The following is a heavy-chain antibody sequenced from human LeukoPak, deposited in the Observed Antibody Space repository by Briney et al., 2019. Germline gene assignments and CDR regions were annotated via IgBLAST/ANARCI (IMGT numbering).Heavy chain of an antibody. Sequence: GASVKVSCKASGYTFTGYIHWVRQAPEQGLQWMGWINANSGGTNYAQKFQGRVTLTRDTSISTAYMELNKLRSDDTAVYYCAKGDTTWELPHDDWGQGTLVTVSS. CDR1: GYTFTGY. CDR2: INANSGGT. D-gene: IGHD1-26*01. CDR3: AKGDTTWELPHDD. J-gene: IGHJ4*02. V-gene: IGHV1-2*02.